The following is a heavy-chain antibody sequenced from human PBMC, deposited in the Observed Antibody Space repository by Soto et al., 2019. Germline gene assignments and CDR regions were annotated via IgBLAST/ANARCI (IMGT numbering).Heavy chain of an antibody. J-gene: IGHJ3*02. Sequence: SETLSLTCAVAGGSISSGGYSWSWIRQPPGKGLEWIGYIYHSGSTYYNPSLKSRVTISVDRSKNQFSLKLSSVTAADTAVYYCARGGHGGGAFAIWGQGTMVTVSS. D-gene: IGHD3-16*01. CDR3: ARGGHGGGAFAI. CDR2: IYHSGST. CDR1: GGSISSGGYS. V-gene: IGHV4-30-2*01.